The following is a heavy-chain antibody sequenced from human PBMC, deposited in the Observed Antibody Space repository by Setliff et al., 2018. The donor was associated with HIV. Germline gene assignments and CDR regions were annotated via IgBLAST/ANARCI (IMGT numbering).Heavy chain of an antibody. CDR1: GGIFMNSA. V-gene: IGHV1-69*13. D-gene: IGHD2-2*01. CDR3: ARESACSSTSCPKVLDY. CDR2: TIPMFGTA. J-gene: IGHJ4*02. Sequence: GASVKVSCKASGGIFMNSAFSWVRQAPGQGLEWMGGTIPMFGTANYAQKFQGRVTITADESTNTGYMELSGLRFEDTAVYYCARESACSSTSCPKVLDYWGQGTLVTVSS.